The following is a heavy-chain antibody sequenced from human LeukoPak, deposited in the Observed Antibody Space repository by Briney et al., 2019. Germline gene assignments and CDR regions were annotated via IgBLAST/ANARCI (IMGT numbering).Heavy chain of an antibody. CDR2: ISGSGGST. V-gene: IGHV3-23*01. D-gene: IGHD3-10*01. J-gene: IGHJ4*02. Sequence: GGSLRLSCAASGFTFSSYAMSWVRQAPGKGLEWVSAISGSGGSTYYADSVKGRFTISRDNSKNTLYLQMNSLRAEDTAVYYCAKGLEGSTMVRGVIIPDFDYWGQGTLVTVSS. CDR3: AKGLEGSTMVRGVIIPDFDY. CDR1: GFTFSSYA.